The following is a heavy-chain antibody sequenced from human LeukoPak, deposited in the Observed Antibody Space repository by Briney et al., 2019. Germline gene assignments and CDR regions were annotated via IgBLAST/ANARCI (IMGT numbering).Heavy chain of an antibody. D-gene: IGHD2-2*01. Sequence: PSETLSLTCTVSGGSISSGDYYWSWIRQPPGKGLEWIGYIYYSGSTYYNPSLKSRVTISVDTSKNQFSLKLSSVTAADTAVYSCARGVVVVPAAIMNWFDPWGQGTLVTVSS. CDR2: IYYSGST. J-gene: IGHJ5*02. CDR1: GGSISSGDYY. V-gene: IGHV4-30-4*08. CDR3: ARGVVVVPAAIMNWFDP.